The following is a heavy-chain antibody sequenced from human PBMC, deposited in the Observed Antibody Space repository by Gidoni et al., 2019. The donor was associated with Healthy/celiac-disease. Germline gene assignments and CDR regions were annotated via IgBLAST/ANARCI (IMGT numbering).Heavy chain of an antibody. J-gene: IGHJ4*02. V-gene: IGHV3-33*01. CDR3: ARDNSDGDYIPLDY. CDR2: IWYDGSNK. D-gene: IGHD4-17*01. Sequence: QVQLVESGGGVVQPGRSLRLSCAASGFTFSRYGMHWVRQAPGKGLEWVAVIWYDGSNKYYADSVKGRFTISRDNSKNTLYLQMNSLRAEDTAVYYCARDNSDGDYIPLDYWGQGTLVTVSS. CDR1: GFTFSRYG.